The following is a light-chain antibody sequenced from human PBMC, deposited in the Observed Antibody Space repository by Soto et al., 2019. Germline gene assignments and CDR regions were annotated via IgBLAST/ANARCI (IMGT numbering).Light chain of an antibody. CDR2: DAS. V-gene: IGKV1-5*01. J-gene: IGKJ3*01. Sequence: DIQMTQSPSTLSASVGDRVTITCRASQSISSWLAWYQQKPGKAPKLLIYDASSLESGVPSRFSGSGSGTEFTLTISSLQPDDFATYYCQQYNSYSFGPGTKVYIK. CDR1: QSISSW. CDR3: QQYNSYS.